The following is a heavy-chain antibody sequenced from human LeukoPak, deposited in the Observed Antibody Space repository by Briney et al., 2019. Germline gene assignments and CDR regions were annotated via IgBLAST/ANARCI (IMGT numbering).Heavy chain of an antibody. J-gene: IGHJ4*02. V-gene: IGHV3-30-3*01. D-gene: IGHD4/OR15-4a*01. CDR2: ISYDGSNK. CDR1: GFTFSSYA. CDR3: ARDLAPVLFDY. Sequence: GGSLRPSCAASGFTFSSYAMHWVRQAPGKGLEWVAVISYDGSNKYYADSVKGRFTISRDNSKNTLYLQMNSLRAEDTAVYYCARDLAPVLFDYWGQGTLVTVSS.